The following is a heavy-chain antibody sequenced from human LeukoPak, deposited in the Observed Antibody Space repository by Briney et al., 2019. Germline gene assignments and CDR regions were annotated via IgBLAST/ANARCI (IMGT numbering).Heavy chain of an antibody. CDR1: GFTFSSYG. V-gene: IGHV3-23*01. J-gene: IGHJ6*03. Sequence: GGSLRLSCAASGFTFSSYGMSWVRQAPGKGLEWVSAISGSGGSTYYADSVKGRFTISRDNSKNTLYLQMGSLRAEDMAVYYCARDSAASPRTTGTTRRYYYYYMDVWGKGTTVTVSS. CDR2: ISGSGGST. CDR3: ARDSAASPRTTGTTRRYYYYYMDV. D-gene: IGHD1-1*01.